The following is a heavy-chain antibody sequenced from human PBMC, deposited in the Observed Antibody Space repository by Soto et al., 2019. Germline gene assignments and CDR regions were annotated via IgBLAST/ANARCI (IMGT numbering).Heavy chain of an antibody. D-gene: IGHD1-1*01. CDR2: ISGSGDST. CDR3: AKGTLDHFDY. Sequence: EVQLLESGGGLIQPGGSLRLSCAASGFTFSNYAMTWVRQAPGKGLEWVSVISGSGDSTYYADSVKGRFTLSRDNSDNTLSLQMNSLRVEDTAIYYCAKGTLDHFDYWGLGTLVTVSS. J-gene: IGHJ4*02. V-gene: IGHV3-23*01. CDR1: GFTFSNYA.